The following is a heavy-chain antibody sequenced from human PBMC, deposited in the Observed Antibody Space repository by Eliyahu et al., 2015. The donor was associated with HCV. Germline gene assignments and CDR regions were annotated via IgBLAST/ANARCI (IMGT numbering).Heavy chain of an antibody. CDR1: GYTFTGYY. D-gene: IGHD4-23*01. V-gene: IGHV1-2*04. Sequence: QVQLVQSGAEVKQPGASVKVSCKASGYTFTGYYMHWVRQAPGQGLEWMGWINPDSGGTNYAQKFQGWVTMTRDTSITTAYMELSRLTSDDTAVYYCARDLSTVVTRDYFDYWGQGTLVTVSS. J-gene: IGHJ4*02. CDR3: ARDLSTVVTRDYFDY. CDR2: INPDSGGT.